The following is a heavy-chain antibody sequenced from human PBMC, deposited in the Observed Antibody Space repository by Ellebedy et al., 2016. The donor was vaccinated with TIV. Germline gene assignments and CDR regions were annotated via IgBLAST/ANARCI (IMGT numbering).Heavy chain of an antibody. J-gene: IGHJ6*02. CDR3: ASHYGSGSYYSEFRGMDV. Sequence: GGSLRLSCAASGFTFSNAWLNWVRQAPGKGLEWVAVISYDGSNKYYADSVKGRFTISRDNSKNTLYLQMNSLRAEDTAVYYCASHYGSGSYYSEFRGMDVWGQGTTVTVSS. CDR2: ISYDGSNK. D-gene: IGHD3-10*01. V-gene: IGHV3-30-3*01. CDR1: GFTFSNAW.